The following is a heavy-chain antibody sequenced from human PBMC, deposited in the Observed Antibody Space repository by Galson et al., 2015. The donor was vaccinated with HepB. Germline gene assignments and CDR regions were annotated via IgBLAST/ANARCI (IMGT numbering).Heavy chain of an antibody. CDR3: ARHVWGFGVVVVISDYFDY. J-gene: IGHJ4*02. V-gene: IGHV4-39*01. Sequence: TLSLTCTVSGGSISSSSYYWGWIRQPPGKGLEWIGSIYYSGSTYYNPSLKSRVTISVDTSKNQFSLKLSSVTAADTAVYYCARHVWGFGVVVVISDYFDYWGQGTLVTVSS. CDR1: GGSISSSSYY. CDR2: IYYSGST. D-gene: IGHD3-22*01.